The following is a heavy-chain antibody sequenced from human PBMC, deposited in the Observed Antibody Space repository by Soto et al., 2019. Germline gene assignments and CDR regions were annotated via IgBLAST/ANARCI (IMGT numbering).Heavy chain of an antibody. CDR3: ARGWYSSKDHYYYCGMDV. CDR1: GYTFTGYY. J-gene: IGHJ6*02. CDR2: INPNSGGT. Sequence: ASVKVSCKASGYTFTGYYMHWVRQAPGQGLEWMGWINPNSGGTNYAQKFQGWVTMTRDTSISTAYMGLGRLRSDDTAVYYCARGWYSSKDHYYYCGMDVWGQGTTVTVSS. V-gene: IGHV1-2*04. D-gene: IGHD6-13*01.